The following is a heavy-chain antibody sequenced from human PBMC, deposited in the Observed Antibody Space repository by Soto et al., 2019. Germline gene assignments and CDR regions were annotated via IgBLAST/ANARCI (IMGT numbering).Heavy chain of an antibody. J-gene: IGHJ4*02. Sequence: QVQLVQSGAEVKKPGASVKVSCKASGYTFTGYYMHWVRQAPGQGPEWMGWINPNSGGTTYAQKFQGRVTVTRDTSIGTAYMELSSLRSDDTAVYYCARGGSSSLDYWGQGTLVTVSS. CDR1: GYTFTGYY. CDR3: ARGGSSSLDY. D-gene: IGHD6-6*01. V-gene: IGHV1-2*02. CDR2: INPNSGGT.